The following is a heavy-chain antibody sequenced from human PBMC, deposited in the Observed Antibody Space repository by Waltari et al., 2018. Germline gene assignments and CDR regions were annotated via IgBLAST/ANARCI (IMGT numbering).Heavy chain of an antibody. J-gene: IGHJ4*02. V-gene: IGHV4-34*01. D-gene: IGHD6-6*01. CDR2: INHSGST. CDR1: GGSFSGYY. Sequence: QVQLQQWGAGLFKPSETLSLTCAVYGGSFSGYYWSWIRQPPGKGLEWIGEINHSGSTNYNPSLKSRVTISVDTSKNQFSLKLSSVTAADTAVYYCARGVKQLVPLYYFDYWGQGTLVTVSS. CDR3: ARGVKQLVPLYYFDY.